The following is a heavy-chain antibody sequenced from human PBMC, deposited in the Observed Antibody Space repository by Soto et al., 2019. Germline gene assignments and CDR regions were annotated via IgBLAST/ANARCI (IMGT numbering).Heavy chain of an antibody. CDR1: GYRFTAYG. CDR3: ARELNTDTSAYYSFAF. D-gene: IGHD3-22*01. Sequence: ASVKVSCTTSGYRFTAYGLAWLRHAPGQRPEWLGWVGTNNADTNYAQKFQDRVTMTTDRSTTTTYMELRSLRYDDTAVYYCARELNTDTSAYYSFAFWGQGTLVTVSS. CDR2: VGTNNADT. J-gene: IGHJ4*02. V-gene: IGHV1-18*01.